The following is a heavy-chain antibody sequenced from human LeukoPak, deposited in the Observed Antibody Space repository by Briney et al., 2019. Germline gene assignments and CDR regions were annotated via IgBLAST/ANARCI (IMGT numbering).Heavy chain of an antibody. CDR3: ARNVPAPRLYFFYYMGV. Sequence: PSETLSLTCTVSGGSISSSRYYWGWIRQPPGKGLEWIGSIYYSGSTYYNPSLKSRVTISVDTSKNQFSLKLSSVTAADTAVYYCARNVPAPRLYFFYYMGVWGKGTTVTVSS. V-gene: IGHV4-39*07. D-gene: IGHD6-6*01. J-gene: IGHJ6*03. CDR2: IYYSGST. CDR1: GGSISSSRYY.